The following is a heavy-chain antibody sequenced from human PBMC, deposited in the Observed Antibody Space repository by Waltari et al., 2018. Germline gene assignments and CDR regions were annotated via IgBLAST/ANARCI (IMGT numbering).Heavy chain of an antibody. CDR3: ARGNHGSGSYYINY. J-gene: IGHJ4*02. D-gene: IGHD3-10*01. Sequence: QVQLQESGPGLVKPSATLSLTCTVSGGSISSYYWSWIRQPAGKGLEWIGRIYTSGSTNYNPSLKSRVTMSVDTSKNQFSLKLSSVTAADTAVYYCARGNHGSGSYYINYWGQGTLVTVSS. V-gene: IGHV4-4*07. CDR1: GGSISSYY. CDR2: IYTSGST.